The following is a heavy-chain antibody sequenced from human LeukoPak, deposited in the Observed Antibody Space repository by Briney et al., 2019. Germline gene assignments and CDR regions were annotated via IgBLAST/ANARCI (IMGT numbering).Heavy chain of an antibody. J-gene: IGHJ4*02. CDR1: GFTFSSYS. D-gene: IGHD6-19*01. CDR3: AREAGSGWYDY. Sequence: SGGSLRLSCAASGFTFSSYSMIWVRQAPGRGLEWVSSISSSSSYIYYVDSVKGRFTTSRDNVENSLYLQMNSLRAEDTAVYYCAREAGSGWYDYWGQGTLVTVSS. V-gene: IGHV3-21*01. CDR2: ISSSSSYI.